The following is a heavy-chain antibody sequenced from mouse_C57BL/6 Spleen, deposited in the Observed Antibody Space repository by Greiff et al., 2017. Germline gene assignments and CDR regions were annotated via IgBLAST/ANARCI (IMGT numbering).Heavy chain of an antibody. CDR3: AKMDGYYGFAY. Sequence: VQLNESGPGLVQPSQSLSITCTVSGFSLTSYGVHWVRQPPGKGLEWLGVIWSGGSTDYNAAFISRLSISKDNSKSQVFFKMNSLQADDTAIYYCAKMDGYYGFAYWGQGTLVTVSA. D-gene: IGHD2-3*01. V-gene: IGHV2-4*01. J-gene: IGHJ3*01. CDR2: IWSGGST. CDR1: GFSLTSYG.